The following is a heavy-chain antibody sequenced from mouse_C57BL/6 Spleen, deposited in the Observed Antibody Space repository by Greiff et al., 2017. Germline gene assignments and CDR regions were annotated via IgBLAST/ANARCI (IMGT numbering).Heavy chain of an antibody. D-gene: IGHD2-12*01. Sequence: VQLQQSGPGLVQPSQSLSITCTVSGFSLTSYGVHWVRQSPGQGLEWLGVIWRGGSTDYNAAVMSRLSITKDNSKSPVFLKMNSLQAEDTAIYYCAKCYDNYAMDYWGKGTSVTVSS. CDR2: IWRGGST. CDR3: AKCYDNYAMDY. J-gene: IGHJ4*01. V-gene: IGHV2-5*01. CDR1: GFSLTSYG.